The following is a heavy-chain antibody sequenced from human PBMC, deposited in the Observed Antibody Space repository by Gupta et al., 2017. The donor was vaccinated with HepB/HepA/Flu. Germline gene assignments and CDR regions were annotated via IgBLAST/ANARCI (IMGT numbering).Heavy chain of an antibody. D-gene: IGHD3-10*01. CDR2: IAEDGSNK. J-gene: IGHJ6*02. V-gene: IGHV3-30*18. Sequence: HGVRQAPGKGLEWVAVIAEDGSNKYYADSVKGRFTISRDNSKNTLYLQRNSLRAEDTAVYYCAKDRSGSGSPNYYYYYGMDVGGQGTTVTVSS. CDR3: AKDRSGSGSPNYYYYYGMDV.